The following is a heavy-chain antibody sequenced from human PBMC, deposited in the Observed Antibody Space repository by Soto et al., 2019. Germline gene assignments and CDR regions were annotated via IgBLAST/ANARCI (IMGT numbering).Heavy chain of an antibody. Sequence: PSETLSLTCAVSGYSISTGFNWGWIRQPPGKGLEWIGSIYHSGSTYYNLSLKSRVTISADTSKNQISLKLISVTAADTALYYCARDWGTGFYNFDSWGKGTLVIVSS. CDR3: ARDWGTGFYNFDS. D-gene: IGHD1-1*01. V-gene: IGHV4-38-2*02. CDR2: IYHSGST. J-gene: IGHJ4*02. CDR1: GYSISTGFN.